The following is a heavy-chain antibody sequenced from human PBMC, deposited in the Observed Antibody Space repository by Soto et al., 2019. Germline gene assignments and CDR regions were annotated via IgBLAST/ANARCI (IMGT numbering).Heavy chain of an antibody. J-gene: IGHJ5*02. D-gene: IGHD2-21*02. CDR2: IYWDDDK. CDR3: AHLVVVTAIRGGWFDP. Sequence: QITLKESGPTLVKPTQTLTLTCTFSGFSHSTSGVGVGWIRQPPGKALEWLALIYWDDDKRYSPSLKSRLTITKDTSKNQVVLTMTNMDPVDTATYYCAHLVVVTAIRGGWFDPWGQGTLVTVSS. CDR1: GFSHSTSGVG. V-gene: IGHV2-5*02.